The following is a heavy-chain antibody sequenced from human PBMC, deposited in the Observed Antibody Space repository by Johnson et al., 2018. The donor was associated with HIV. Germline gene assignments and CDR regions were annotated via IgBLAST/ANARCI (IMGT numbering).Heavy chain of an antibody. J-gene: IGHJ3*02. D-gene: IGHD3-16*01. CDR1: GFTFSDHY. V-gene: IGHV3-72*01. CDR2: TRDKANSYST. Sequence: VQLVESGGGLIQPGGSLRLSCAASGFTFSDHYMDWVRQAPGKGLEWIARTRDKANSYSTEYAASVKGRFTISRDNSKNTLYLQMGSLRAEDMAVYYCARGQGGAIPHDAFDIWGQGTMVTVSS. CDR3: ARGQGGAIPHDAFDI.